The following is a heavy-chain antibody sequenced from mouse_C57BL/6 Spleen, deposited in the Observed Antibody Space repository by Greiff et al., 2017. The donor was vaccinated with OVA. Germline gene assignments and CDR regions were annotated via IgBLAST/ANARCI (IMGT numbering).Heavy chain of an antibody. CDR3: ARGGYYGSYWYFDV. CDR2: INPSNGGT. V-gene: IGHV1-53*01. Sequence: QVQLQQSGTELVKPGASVKLSCKASGYTFTSYWMHWVKQRPGQGLEWIGNINPSNGGTNYNEKFKSKATLTVDKSSSTAYMQLSSLTSEDSAVYYCARGGYYGSYWYFDVWGTGTTVTVSS. CDR1: GYTFTSYW. J-gene: IGHJ1*03. D-gene: IGHD1-1*01.